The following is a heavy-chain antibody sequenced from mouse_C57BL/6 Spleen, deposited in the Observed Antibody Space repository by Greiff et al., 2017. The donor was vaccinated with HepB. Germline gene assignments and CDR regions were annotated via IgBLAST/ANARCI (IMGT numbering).Heavy chain of an antibody. D-gene: IGHD2-4*01. Sequence: VQLQQSGAELVKPGASVKMSCKASGYTFTSYWITWVKQRPGQGLEWIGDIYPGSGSTNYNEKFKSKATLTVDTSSSTAYMQLSSLTSEDSAVYYCASDYDVYYYAMDYWGQGTSVTVSS. CDR2: IYPGSGST. J-gene: IGHJ4*01. CDR3: ASDYDVYYYAMDY. CDR1: GYTFTSYW. V-gene: IGHV1-55*01.